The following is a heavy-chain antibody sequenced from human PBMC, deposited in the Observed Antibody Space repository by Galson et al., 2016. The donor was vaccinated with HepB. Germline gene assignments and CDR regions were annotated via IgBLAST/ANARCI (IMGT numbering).Heavy chain of an antibody. Sequence: SVKVSCKASGYTFTSYAMHWVRQAPGQRLEWMGWINAGNGNTKYSQKFQGRVTIIRDTSASTAYMELSSLRSEDTAVYYCARDFSGYSSWYLFEAFDYWGQGTLVTVSS. CDR1: GYTFTSYA. CDR3: ARDFSGYSSWYLFEAFDY. J-gene: IGHJ4*02. D-gene: IGHD6-13*01. CDR2: INAGNGNT. V-gene: IGHV1-3*01.